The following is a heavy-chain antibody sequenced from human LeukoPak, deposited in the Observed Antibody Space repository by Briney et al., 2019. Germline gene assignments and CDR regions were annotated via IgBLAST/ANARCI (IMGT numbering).Heavy chain of an antibody. CDR1: GGSISSYY. Sequence: SETLSLTCTVSGGSISSYYWSWVRQTPGKGLEWLGYIYYSGSTNYNPSLKSRVSISVDTSKSQFSLSLTSVTTADTAVYYCARADSPFGYFDYWGQGSLVTVSS. CDR2: IYYSGST. D-gene: IGHD3-16*01. V-gene: IGHV4-59*01. J-gene: IGHJ4*02. CDR3: ARADSPFGYFDY.